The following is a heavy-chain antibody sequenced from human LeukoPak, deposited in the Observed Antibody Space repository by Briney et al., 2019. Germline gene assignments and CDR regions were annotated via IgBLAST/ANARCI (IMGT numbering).Heavy chain of an antibody. CDR3: ARHTMVRGYFDY. D-gene: IGHD3-10*01. CDR1: GGSISSYY. J-gene: IGHJ4*02. CDR2: IYYSGST. Sequence: SETLSLTCTVSGGSISSYYWSWIRQPPGKGLEWIGYIYYSGSTNYNPSLKSRVTISVDTSKNQFSLKLSSVTAADAAVYYCARHTMVRGYFDYWGQGTLVTVSS. V-gene: IGHV4-59*08.